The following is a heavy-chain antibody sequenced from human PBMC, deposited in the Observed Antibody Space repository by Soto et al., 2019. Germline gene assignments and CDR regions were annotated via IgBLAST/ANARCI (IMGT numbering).Heavy chain of an antibody. Sequence: SQTLSLTCAISGDSVSSNSAAWNWIRQSPSRGLEWLGRTYYRSKWYNDYAVSVKSRITINPDTSKNQFSLQLNSVTPEDTAVYYCASNYRNWGDLWVYFDLWGRGTLVTVSS. CDR3: ASNYRNWGDLWVYFDL. J-gene: IGHJ2*01. V-gene: IGHV6-1*01. D-gene: IGHD7-27*01. CDR2: TYYRSKWYN. CDR1: GDSVSSNSAA.